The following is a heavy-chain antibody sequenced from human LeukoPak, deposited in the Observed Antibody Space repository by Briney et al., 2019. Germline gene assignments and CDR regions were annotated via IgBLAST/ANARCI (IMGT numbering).Heavy chain of an antibody. V-gene: IGHV3-30*02. CDR3: AKSPNMYSSSWYFYYYYYYMDV. Sequence: GGSLRLSCAASGFTFSSYGMHWVRQAPGKGLEWVAFIRYDGSNKYYADSVKGRFTISRDNSKNTLYLQMNSLRAEDTAVYYCAKSPNMYSSSWYFYYYYYYMDVWGKGTTVTISS. CDR2: IRYDGSNK. CDR1: GFTFSSYG. D-gene: IGHD6-13*01. J-gene: IGHJ6*03.